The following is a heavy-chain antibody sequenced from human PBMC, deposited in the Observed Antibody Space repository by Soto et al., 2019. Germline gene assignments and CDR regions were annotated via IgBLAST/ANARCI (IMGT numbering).Heavy chain of an antibody. Sequence: EVQLLESGGGLVQNGGSLRLSCAASGFTFNAHAMSWVRQAPGKGLEWVSSISNIGGTTYYADSVKGRCTISRDNSKNPLYLHMTSVRTEDTAEYSCAKGLGGYCSGVSCSLPDFWGQGTLVTVYS. CDR3: AKGLGGYCSGVSCSLPDF. J-gene: IGHJ4*02. D-gene: IGHD2-15*01. CDR1: GFTFNAHA. CDR2: ISNIGGTT. V-gene: IGHV3-23*01.